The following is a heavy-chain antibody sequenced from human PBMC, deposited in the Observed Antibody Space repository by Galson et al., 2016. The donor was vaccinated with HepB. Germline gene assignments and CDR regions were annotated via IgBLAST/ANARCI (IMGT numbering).Heavy chain of an antibody. V-gene: IGHV1-24*01. CDR1: GYRLDELS. CDR2: FDPEDGEI. D-gene: IGHD6-13*01. J-gene: IGHJ4*02. CDR3: ATGASAALGDFDN. Sequence: SVKVSCKVSGYRLDELSIHWVRQSPEKGLEWMGGFDPEDGEIIYPRKFQGRVTMTEDTSTDTAYMELSSLTSQDTAVYYCATGASAALGDFDNWGQGTLVTVTS.